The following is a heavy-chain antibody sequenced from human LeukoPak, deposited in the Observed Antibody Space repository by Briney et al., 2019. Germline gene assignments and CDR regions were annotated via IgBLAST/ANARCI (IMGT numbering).Heavy chain of an antibody. V-gene: IGHV4-30-4*08. J-gene: IGHJ3*02. CDR2: IYYSGST. CDR3: ARVDDGYPPPAHAFDI. CDR1: GGSISSGDYY. D-gene: IGHD5-18*01. Sequence: PSQTLSLTCTVSGGSISSGDYYWSWIRQPPGKGLEWIGYIYYSGSTYYNPSLKSRVSISVDTSKNQFSLKLRSVTAADTAVYYCARVDDGYPPPAHAFDIWGQGTMVTVSS.